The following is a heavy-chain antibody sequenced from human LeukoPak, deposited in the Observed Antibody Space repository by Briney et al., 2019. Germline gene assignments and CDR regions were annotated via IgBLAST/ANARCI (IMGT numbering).Heavy chain of an antibody. CDR1: GGSISSYY. CDR3: ARASDYYDISGRDAFDI. D-gene: IGHD3-22*01. J-gene: IGHJ3*02. Sequence: SETLSLTCTVSGGSISSYYWSWIRQPPGKGLEWIGYIYYSGSTNYNPSLKSRVTISVDTSKNQFSLKLSSVTAADTAVYYCARASDYYDISGRDAFDIWGQGTMVTVSS. V-gene: IGHV4-59*01. CDR2: IYYSGST.